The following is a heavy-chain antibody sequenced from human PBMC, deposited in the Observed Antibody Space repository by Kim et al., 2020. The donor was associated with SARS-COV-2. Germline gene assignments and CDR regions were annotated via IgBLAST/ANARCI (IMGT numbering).Heavy chain of an antibody. CDR3: ARSAPDSTGYFDY. Sequence: YYAEAAKGRFTISRDNSENTLYLQVGSLRTEDMAVYFCARSAPDSTGYFDYWGQGTLVTVSS. J-gene: IGHJ4*02. D-gene: IGHD3-22*01. V-gene: IGHV3-64*02.